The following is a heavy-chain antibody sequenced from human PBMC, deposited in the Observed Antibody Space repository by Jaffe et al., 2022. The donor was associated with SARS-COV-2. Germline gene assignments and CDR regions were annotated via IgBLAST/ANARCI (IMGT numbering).Heavy chain of an antibody. CDR1: GGSISSSSYY. CDR3: ARHVLTGVWFGELLSYWYFDL. D-gene: IGHD3-10*01. J-gene: IGHJ2*01. V-gene: IGHV4-39*01. Sequence: QLQLQESGPGLVKPSETLSLTCTVSGGSISSSSYYWGWIRQPPGKGLEWIGSIYYSGSTYYNPSLKSRVTISVDTSKNQFSLKLSSVTAADTAVYYCARHVLTGVWFGELLSYWYFDLWGRGTLVTVSS. CDR2: IYYSGST.